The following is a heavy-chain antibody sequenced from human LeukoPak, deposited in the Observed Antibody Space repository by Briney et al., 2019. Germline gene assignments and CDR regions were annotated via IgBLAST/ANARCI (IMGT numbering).Heavy chain of an antibody. CDR3: ARGPNYGSRTDYLDY. CDR2: IKRGGGER. J-gene: IGHJ4*02. Sequence: GGSLRLSCAASGFTFRRHWMNWVRQAQGKGLEWVANIKRGGGERNYVDSVKGRFTVSRDDAKSSLYLQMNSLRAEDTAIYYCARGPNYGSRTDYLDYWGQGTLVTVSS. CDR1: GFTFRRHW. D-gene: IGHD4-17*01. V-gene: IGHV3-7*03.